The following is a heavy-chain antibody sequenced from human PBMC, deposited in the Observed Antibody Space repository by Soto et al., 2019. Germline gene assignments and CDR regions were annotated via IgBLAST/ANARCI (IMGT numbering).Heavy chain of an antibody. J-gene: IGHJ6*02. V-gene: IGHV3-30-3*01. D-gene: IGHD1-26*01. CDR1: GFTFSSYA. Sequence: PGGSLRLSCAASGFTFSSYAMHWFRQAPGKGLEWVAVISYDGSNKYYADSVKGRFTISRDNSKNTLYLQMNSLRAEDTAVYYCAFVGGGRALGYYGLDGCGQGTTVTVTS. CDR3: AFVGGGRALGYYGLDG. CDR2: ISYDGSNK.